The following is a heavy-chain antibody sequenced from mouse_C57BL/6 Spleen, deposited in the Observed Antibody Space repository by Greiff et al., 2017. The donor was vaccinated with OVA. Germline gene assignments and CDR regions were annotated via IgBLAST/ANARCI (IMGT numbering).Heavy chain of an antibody. CDR2: INPGSGGT. J-gene: IGHJ4*01. V-gene: IGHV1-54*01. D-gene: IGHD2-1*01. CDR1: GYAFTNYL. CDR3: ARGEIYYAYAMDY. Sequence: VQLQQSGAELVRPGTSVKVSCKASGYAFTNYLIEWVKQRPGQGLEWIGVINPGSGGTNYNEKFKGKATLTADKSSSTAYMQRSSLTSEDSAVYFCARGEIYYAYAMDYWGQGTSVTVSS.